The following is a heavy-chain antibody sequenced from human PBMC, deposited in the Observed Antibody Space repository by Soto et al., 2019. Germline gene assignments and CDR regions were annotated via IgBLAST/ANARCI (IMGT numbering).Heavy chain of an antibody. CDR1: GGSISSDNW. CDR3: ARNWGYRGYQLKTYYYCMDV. Sequence: QVQLQESGPGLVKPSGTLSLTCAVSGGSISSDNWWSWVRQPPGKGLEWSGEIDDSESTNYNPSLKSRVTISVDRSRDQFSLRLISVTAADTAVYYCARNWGYRGYQLKTYYYCMDVWGKGTTVTVSS. CDR2: IDDSEST. D-gene: IGHD5-12*01. J-gene: IGHJ6*03. V-gene: IGHV4-4*02.